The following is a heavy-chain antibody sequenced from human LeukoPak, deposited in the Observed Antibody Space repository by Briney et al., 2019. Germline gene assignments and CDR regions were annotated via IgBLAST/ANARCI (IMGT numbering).Heavy chain of an antibody. D-gene: IGHD6-13*01. CDR2: ISGSGGST. Sequence: GGSLRLSCAASGFTFSSYAMSWVRQAPGNGLEWVSAISGSGGSTYYADSVKGRFTISRDNSKNTLYLQMNSLRAEDTAVYYCAKDQRDSSSWFLGSGYYFDYWGQGTLVTVSS. CDR1: GFTFSSYA. CDR3: AKDQRDSSSWFLGSGYYFDY. V-gene: IGHV3-23*01. J-gene: IGHJ4*02.